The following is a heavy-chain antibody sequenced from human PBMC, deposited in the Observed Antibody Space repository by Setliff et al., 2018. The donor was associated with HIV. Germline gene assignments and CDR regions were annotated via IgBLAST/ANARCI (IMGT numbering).Heavy chain of an antibody. CDR3: ARGGRSGSLDY. D-gene: IGHD3-10*01. CDR1: EFIFSNYW. CDR2: IKPDGTEK. V-gene: IGHV3-7*01. Sequence: GGSLRLSCVASEFIFSNYWMNWVRQAPGKGLEWVANIKPDGTEKNYMDSVKGRFTISRDNAKRSLYLQMSSLRAEDTAVYYCARGGRSGSLDYWGQGTLVTVSS. J-gene: IGHJ4*02.